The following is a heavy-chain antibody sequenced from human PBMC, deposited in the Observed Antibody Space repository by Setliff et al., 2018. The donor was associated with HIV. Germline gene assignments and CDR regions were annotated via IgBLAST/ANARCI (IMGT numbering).Heavy chain of an antibody. J-gene: IGHJ5*02. CDR3: ARHKGPQGPFWGYYYYFDP. CDR2: ISYSGST. CDR1: GGSISSYY. D-gene: IGHD3-22*01. Sequence: SETLSLTCTVSGGSISSYYWSWIRQPPGKGLEWIGYISYSGSTNYNPSLKSRVTISLDTSKNQFSLKLNSVTAADTAVYYCARHKGPQGPFWGYYYYFDPWGQGTLVTVSS. V-gene: IGHV4-59*01.